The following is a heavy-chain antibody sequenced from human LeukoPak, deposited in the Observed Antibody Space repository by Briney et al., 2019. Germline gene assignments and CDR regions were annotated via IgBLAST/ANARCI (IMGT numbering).Heavy chain of an antibody. J-gene: IGHJ4*02. CDR2: IYYSGST. D-gene: IGHD5-18*01. CDR3: ARDPSDTAMVPLWR. V-gene: IGHV4-59*01. Sequence: SETLSLTCTVSGGSISSYYWNWIRQPPGKGLEWIGNIYYSGSTNYNPSLKSRVTISVDTSENQFSLKLSSVTAADTAVYYCARDPSDTAMVPLWRWGQGTLVTVSS. CDR1: GGSISSYY.